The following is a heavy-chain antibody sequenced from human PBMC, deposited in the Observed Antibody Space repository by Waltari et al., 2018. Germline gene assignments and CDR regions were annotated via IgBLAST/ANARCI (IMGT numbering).Heavy chain of an antibody. CDR3: ARVSMVLPPRAFDI. V-gene: IGHV3-53*02. J-gene: IGHJ3*02. Sequence: EVQLVETGGGLIQPGGSMRLSCAASGFTVSSNYMSWVRRAPGKGLEWVSVIYSGGSTYYADSVKGRFTISRDNSKNTLYLQMNSLRAEDTAVYYCARVSMVLPPRAFDIWGQGTMVTVSS. CDR1: GFTVSSNY. D-gene: IGHD3-10*01. CDR2: IYSGGST.